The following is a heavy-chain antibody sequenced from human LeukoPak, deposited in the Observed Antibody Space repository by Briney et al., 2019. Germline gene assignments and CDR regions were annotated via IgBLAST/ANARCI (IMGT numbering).Heavy chain of an antibody. CDR1: GVSMSSRNR. Sequence: PSETLSLTCAVSGVSMSSRNRWSWVRQPPGKGLEWIGEIYLGGSLNYNPSLKSRVTISVDKSKNQFSLKLSSVTAADTAVYYCARGSRYWFDPWGQGTLVTVSS. V-gene: IGHV4-4*02. CDR3: ARGSRYWFDP. J-gene: IGHJ5*02. CDR2: IYLGGSL. D-gene: IGHD3-10*01.